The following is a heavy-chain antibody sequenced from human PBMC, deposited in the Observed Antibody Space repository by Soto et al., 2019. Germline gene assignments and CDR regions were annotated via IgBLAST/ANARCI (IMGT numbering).Heavy chain of an antibody. D-gene: IGHD6-19*01. CDR1: GFTFSHAW. Sequence: LLVESGGGFVQPGGSLRLSCVASGFTFSHAWMDWVRQAPGKGLGGVGRIKSISDGETTNYAASVAGRFTISRDDSKNTLFLHVNSLKTEDTGVYYCTRRIAVAGTYYFDYWGQGTLVTVSS. CDR2: IKSISDGETT. V-gene: IGHV3-15*07. CDR3: TRRIAVAGTYYFDY. J-gene: IGHJ4*02.